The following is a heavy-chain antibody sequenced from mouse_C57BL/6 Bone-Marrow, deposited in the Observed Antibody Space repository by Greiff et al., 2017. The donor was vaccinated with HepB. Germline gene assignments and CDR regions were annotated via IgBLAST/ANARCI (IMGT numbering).Heavy chain of an antibody. V-gene: IGHV8-8*01. Sequence: QVTLKESGPGILQPSQTLSLTCSFSGFSLSTFGMGVGWIRQPSGKGLEWLAHIWWDDDKYYNPALKSRLTISKDTSKNQVFLKIANVDTADTATYYCARIDPYGGSRFYYAMDYWGQGTSVTVSS. CDR2: IWWDDDK. CDR1: GFSLSTFGMG. CDR3: ARIDPYGGSRFYYAMDY. D-gene: IGHD1-1*01. J-gene: IGHJ4*01.